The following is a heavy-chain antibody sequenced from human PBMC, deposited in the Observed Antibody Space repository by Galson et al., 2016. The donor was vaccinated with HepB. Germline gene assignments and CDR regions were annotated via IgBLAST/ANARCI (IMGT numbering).Heavy chain of an antibody. CDR2: ITSDSSTR. J-gene: IGHJ3*02. V-gene: IGHV3-48*01. CDR1: GFTFRGSS. CDR3: ARGRDYAFDI. D-gene: IGHD2-21*02. Sequence: SLRLSCAASGFTFRGSSMNWVRQAPGKGLEWISHITSDSSTRYYADSVKGRVTISRDNAKNSLDLQMNSLGAEDTAVYYCARGRDYAFDIWGQGTMVTVSS.